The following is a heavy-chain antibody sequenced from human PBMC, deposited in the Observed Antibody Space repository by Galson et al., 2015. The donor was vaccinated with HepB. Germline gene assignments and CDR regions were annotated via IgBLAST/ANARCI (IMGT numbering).Heavy chain of an antibody. CDR2: INHSGST. CDR3: ASGYGYPDAFDI. D-gene: IGHD4-17*01. V-gene: IGHV4-34*01. Sequence: QVQLQESGPGLVKPSETLSLTCAVYGGSFSGYYWSWIRQPPGKGLEWIGEINHSGSTNYNPSLKSRVTISVDTSKNQFSLKLSSVTAADTAVYYCASGYGYPDAFDIWGQGTMVTVSS. J-gene: IGHJ3*02. CDR1: GGSFSGYY.